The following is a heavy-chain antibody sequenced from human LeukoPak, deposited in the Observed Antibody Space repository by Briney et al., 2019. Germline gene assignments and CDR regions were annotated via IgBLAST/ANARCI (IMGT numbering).Heavy chain of an antibody. D-gene: IGHD3/OR15-3a*01. V-gene: IGHV4-4*02. Sequence: PSGTLSLTCDVSGVSISSSNRWSWVRQPPGKGLEWIGEIYHSGSTNYNPSLKSRVTISVDTSKNQFSLKLSSVTAADTAVYYCARDGLVSYDAFDIWGQGTMVTVSS. CDR1: GVSISSSNR. CDR2: IYHSGST. CDR3: ARDGLVSYDAFDI. J-gene: IGHJ3*02.